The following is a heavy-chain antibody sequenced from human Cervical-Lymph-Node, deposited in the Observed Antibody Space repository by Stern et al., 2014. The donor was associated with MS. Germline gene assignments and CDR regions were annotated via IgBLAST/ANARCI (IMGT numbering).Heavy chain of an antibody. V-gene: IGHV1-69*09. CDR1: GGTFISSYA. Sequence: VQLVQSGAEVKKPGSSMNVSCKTSGGTFISSYAITWMRQAPGPGLEWMGRIIPILGLANYAQKFQGRVTITADTSTSTSYMELSSLRSEDTAVYYCARGVVSNRAAATLHNLFDHWGQGTLVTVSS. CDR2: IIPILGLA. J-gene: IGHJ5*02. D-gene: IGHD2-15*01. CDR3: ARGVVSNRAAATLHNLFDH.